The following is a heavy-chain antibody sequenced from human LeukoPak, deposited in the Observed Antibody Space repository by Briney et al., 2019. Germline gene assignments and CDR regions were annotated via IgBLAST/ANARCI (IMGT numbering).Heavy chain of an antibody. CDR2: IYHSGST. V-gene: IGHV4-38-2*02. J-gene: IGHJ4*02. CDR1: GYSISSGYY. Sequence: PSETLSLTCTVSGYSISSGYYWGWIRQPPGKGLEWIGSIYHSGSTYYNPSLKSRVTISVDTSKNQFSLKLSSVTAADTAVYYCAGSITIFGLDYWGQGTLVTVSS. D-gene: IGHD3-3*01. CDR3: AGSITIFGLDY.